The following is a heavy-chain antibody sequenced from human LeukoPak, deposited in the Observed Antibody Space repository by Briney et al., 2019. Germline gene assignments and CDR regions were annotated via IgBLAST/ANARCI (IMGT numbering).Heavy chain of an antibody. Sequence: PSETLSLTCAVSGYSISSGYYWGRIRQPPGKGLEWIGSIYRSGSTYYNPSLKSRVTISVDTSKNQLSLKLSSVTAADTAVYYCARDAGYDFWSGYHQGWFDPWGQGTLVTVSS. V-gene: IGHV4-38-2*02. J-gene: IGHJ5*02. CDR1: GYSISSGYY. CDR3: ARDAGYDFWSGYHQGWFDP. CDR2: IYRSGST. D-gene: IGHD3-3*01.